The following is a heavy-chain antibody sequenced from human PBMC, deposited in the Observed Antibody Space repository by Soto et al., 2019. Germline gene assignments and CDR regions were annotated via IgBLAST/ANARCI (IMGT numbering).Heavy chain of an antibody. V-gene: IGHV3-23*01. CDR3: AKDRGENWGYPIFDS. CDR1: ELTISNYA. J-gene: IGHJ4*02. CDR2: IRVGGDT. D-gene: IGHD3-10*01. Sequence: EVRLLESGGGLAQPGGSLRLSCAASELTISNYAMSWVRQAPGKGLEWVSMIRVGGDTYYGDSVKGRFAISSDQSKNTLYLQMNSLRVEDTAVYYCAKDRGENWGYPIFDSWGQGTRVPVSS.